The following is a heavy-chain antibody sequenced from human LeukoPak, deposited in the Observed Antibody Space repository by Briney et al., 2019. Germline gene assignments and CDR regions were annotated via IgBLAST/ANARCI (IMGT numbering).Heavy chain of an antibody. Sequence: ASVKISCKASGYTFTSYGICWVRQAPGQGLEWMGWISAYNGNTNYARKLQGRVTMTTDTSTSTAYMELRNLRSDDTAVYYCARDRDYGGTRIDDYWGQGTLVTVSS. J-gene: IGHJ4*02. D-gene: IGHD4-23*01. CDR1: GYTFTSYG. V-gene: IGHV1-18*01. CDR3: ARDRDYGGTRIDDY. CDR2: ISAYNGNT.